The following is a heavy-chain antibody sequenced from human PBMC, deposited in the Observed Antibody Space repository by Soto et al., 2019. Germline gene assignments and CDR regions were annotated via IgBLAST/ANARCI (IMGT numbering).Heavy chain of an antibody. V-gene: IGHV4-34*01. J-gene: IGHJ4*02. Sequence: QVQLQQWGAGLLKPSETLSLTCAVYGGSFSGYYWSWIRQPPGKGLEWIGEINHSGSTNYNPSLKGRVTLSVDTSKNQCSLKLSSVTAADTAVYYCARAYYCSGGSCNLRYWGQGTLVTVSS. CDR3: ARAYYCSGGSCNLRY. CDR1: GGSFSGYY. CDR2: INHSGST. D-gene: IGHD2-15*01.